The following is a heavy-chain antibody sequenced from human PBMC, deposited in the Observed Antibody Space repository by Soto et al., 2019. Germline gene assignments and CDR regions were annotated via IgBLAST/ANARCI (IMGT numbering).Heavy chain of an antibody. V-gene: IGHV1-69*13. CDR2: IIPIFGTA. J-gene: IGHJ3*02. D-gene: IGHD6-25*01. CDR1: GGTFSSYA. Sequence: ASVKVSCKAPGGTFSSYAISWVRQAPGQGLEWMGGIIPIFGTANYAQKFQGRVTITADESTSTAYMELSSLRSEDTAVYYCARRLRPTDDAFDIWGQGTMVTVSS. CDR3: ARRLRPTDDAFDI.